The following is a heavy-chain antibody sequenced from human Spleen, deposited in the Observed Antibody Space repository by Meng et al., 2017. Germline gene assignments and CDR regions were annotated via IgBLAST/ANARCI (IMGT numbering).Heavy chain of an antibody. V-gene: IGHV4-30-4*01. CDR2: ICNSGST. Sequence: QLQLQQSGPGLLKPSETLSLTCTVSGGSISSGDYCWSWIRQPPGEGLEWIGYICNSGSTYYSPSLKSRVTISVDTSTNQFSLRLNSVTAADTAVYYCARGMWIAVAGTAKIDYWGQGTLVTVSS. J-gene: IGHJ4*02. CDR3: ARGMWIAVAGTAKIDY. D-gene: IGHD6-19*01. CDR1: GGSISSGDYC.